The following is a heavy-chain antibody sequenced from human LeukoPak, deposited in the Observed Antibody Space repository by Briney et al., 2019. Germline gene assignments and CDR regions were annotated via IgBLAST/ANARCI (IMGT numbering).Heavy chain of an antibody. J-gene: IGHJ4*02. CDR3: AKSGWYESSGPLYYFDY. CDR2: ISYDRSNK. D-gene: IGHD3-22*01. V-gene: IGHV3-30-3*02. CDR1: GFTFSSYA. Sequence: PGGSLRLSCAASGFTFSSYAMHWVRQAPGKGLEWVAVISYDRSNKYYADSVKGRFSISRDNSKNTLFLQMNSLRAEDTAVYSCAKSGWYESSGPLYYFDYWGQGTLVTVSS.